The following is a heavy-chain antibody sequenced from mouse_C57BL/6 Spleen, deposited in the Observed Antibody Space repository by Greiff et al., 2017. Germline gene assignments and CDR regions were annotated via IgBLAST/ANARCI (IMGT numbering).Heavy chain of an antibody. V-gene: IGHV1-82*01. Sequence: QVQLQQSGPELVKPGASVKISCKASGYAFSSSWMNWVKQRPGKGLEWIGRIYPGDGDTNYNGKFKGKATLTADKSSSTAYMQLSSLTSEDSAVYFCARLRRGDYYGMDYWGQGTSVTVSS. CDR1: GYAFSSSW. CDR3: ARLRRGDYYGMDY. J-gene: IGHJ4*01. D-gene: IGHD2-12*01. CDR2: IYPGDGDT.